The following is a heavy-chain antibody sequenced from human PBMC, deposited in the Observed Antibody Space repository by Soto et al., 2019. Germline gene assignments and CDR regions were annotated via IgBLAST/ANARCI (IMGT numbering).Heavy chain of an antibody. CDR3: ARMGASQGEAFDI. CDR2: ISSSSSYI. J-gene: IGHJ3*02. V-gene: IGHV3-21*01. D-gene: IGHD1-26*01. Sequence: GGSLRLSCAASGFTFSSYSMNWVRQAPGKGLEWVSSISSSSSYIYYADSVKGRFTISRDNAKNTLYLQMNSLRAEDTAVYYCARMGASQGEAFDIWGQGTMVTVSS. CDR1: GFTFSSYS.